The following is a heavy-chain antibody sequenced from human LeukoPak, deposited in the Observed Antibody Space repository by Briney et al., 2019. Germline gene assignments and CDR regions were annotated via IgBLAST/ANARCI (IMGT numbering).Heavy chain of an antibody. CDR3: ARDRGSRFQYYFDY. D-gene: IGHD2-2*01. V-gene: IGHV3-30*04. CDR1: GFTFSSYA. CDR2: ISYDGSNK. Sequence: GGSLRLSCAASGFTFSSYAMHWVRQAPGKGLEWVAVISYDGSNKYYADSVKGRFTISRDNSKNTLYLQMNSLRAEDTAVYYCARDRGSRFQYYFDYWGQGTLVTVSS. J-gene: IGHJ4*02.